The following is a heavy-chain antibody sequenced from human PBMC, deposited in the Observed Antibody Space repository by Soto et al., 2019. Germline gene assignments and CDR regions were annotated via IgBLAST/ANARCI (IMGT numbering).Heavy chain of an antibody. V-gene: IGHV6-1*01. CDR2: TYYRSKWYN. CDR3: ARDLLRTHRYCSGGSCYSGGWFDP. D-gene: IGHD2-15*01. CDR1: GDSVSSNSAA. J-gene: IGHJ5*02. Sequence: SQTLSLTCAISGDSVSSNSAAWNWIRQSPSRGLEWLGRTYYRSKWYNDYAVSVKSRITINPDTSKNQFSLQLNSVTPEDTAVYYCARDLLRTHRYCSGGSCYSGGWFDPWGQGTLVTVSS.